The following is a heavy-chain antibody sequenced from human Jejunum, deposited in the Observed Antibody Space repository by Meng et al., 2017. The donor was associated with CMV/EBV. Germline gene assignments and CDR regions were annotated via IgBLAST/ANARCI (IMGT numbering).Heavy chain of an antibody. V-gene: IGHV1-58*02. Sequence: GFTLSRSDMQCVPPARGQRPACLGWLVAGGESTESAPPFHHRVTLTRDMSTSTVYMELISLTSEDTATYYCATVYDSYYHLSGLDVWGQGTTVTVSS. D-gene: IGHD3-16*01. CDR3: ATVYDSYYHLSGLDV. J-gene: IGHJ6*02. CDR1: GFTLSRSD. CDR2: LVAGGEST.